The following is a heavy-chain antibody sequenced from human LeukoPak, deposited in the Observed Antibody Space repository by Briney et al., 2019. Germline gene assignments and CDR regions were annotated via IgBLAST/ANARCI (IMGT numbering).Heavy chain of an antibody. CDR3: VRGWRIMDV. CDR2: VNTNGGAT. CDR1: GFTFSNYP. V-gene: IGHV3-64D*06. J-gene: IGHJ6*02. D-gene: IGHD5-24*01. Sequence: PGGSLRLSCSASGFTFSNYPMHWVRQAPGKGLEYVSVVNTNGGATYYADSVKGRSTISRDNSKNTVYLQISSLRGDDTAMYYCVRGWRIMDVWGQGTTVTISS.